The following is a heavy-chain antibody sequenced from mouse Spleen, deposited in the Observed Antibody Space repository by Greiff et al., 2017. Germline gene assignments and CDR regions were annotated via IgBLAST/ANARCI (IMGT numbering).Heavy chain of an antibody. CDR1: GYAFSSSW. J-gene: IGHJ2*01. D-gene: IGHD4-1*02. CDR2: IYPGDGDT. Sequence: QVQLQQSGPELVKPGASVKISCKASGYAFSSSWMNWVKQRPGKGLEWIGRIYPGDGDTNYNGKFKGKATLTADKSSSTAYMQLSSLTSEDSAVYFCARPTTGFDYWGQGTTLTVSS. V-gene: IGHV1-82*01. CDR3: ARPTTGFDY.